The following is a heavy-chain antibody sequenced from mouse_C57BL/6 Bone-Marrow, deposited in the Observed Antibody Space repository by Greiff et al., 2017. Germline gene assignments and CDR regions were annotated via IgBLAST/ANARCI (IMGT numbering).Heavy chain of an antibody. CDR3: ARAIYYKDY. Sequence: VQLQQPGAELVQPGASVKLSCKASGYTFTSYWMHWVKQRPGQGHEWIGMIHPNSGSTNYNEKFKSKATLTVDKSSSTAYMQLSRRTSEDSAVYYCARAIYYKDYWGQGTTLKVSS. J-gene: IGHJ2*01. V-gene: IGHV1-64*01. D-gene: IGHD2-1*01. CDR2: IHPNSGST. CDR1: GYTFTSYW.